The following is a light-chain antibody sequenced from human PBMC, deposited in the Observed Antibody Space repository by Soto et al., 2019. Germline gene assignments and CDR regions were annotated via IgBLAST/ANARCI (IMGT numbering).Light chain of an antibody. CDR1: SSDVGSHNL. CDR2: EVS. CDR3: CSYGGSRAV. J-gene: IGLJ7*01. V-gene: IGLV2-23*02. Sequence: QSALTQPASVSGSPGQSITISCTGTSSDVGSHNLVSWYQQHPGQAPKLMIYEVSKRPLGVSARFSAAKSGNTSYLKISGLQAEDEADYYCCSYGGSRAVFGGGTQLTVL.